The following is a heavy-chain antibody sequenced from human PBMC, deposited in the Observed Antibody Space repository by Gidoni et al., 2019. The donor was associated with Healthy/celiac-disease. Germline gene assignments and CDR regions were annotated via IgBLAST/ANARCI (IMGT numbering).Heavy chain of an antibody. D-gene: IGHD6-13*01. Sequence: EVQLVQSGAEVKKPGESLRISCLGSGYSFTSYWISWVRQMPGKGLEWMGRIDPSDSYTNYSPSFQGHVTISADKSISTAYLQWSSLKASDTAMYYCARHRSSSWNFDYWGQGTLVTVSS. CDR3: ARHRSSSWNFDY. V-gene: IGHV5-10-1*03. CDR2: IDPSDSYT. J-gene: IGHJ4*02. CDR1: GYSFTSYW.